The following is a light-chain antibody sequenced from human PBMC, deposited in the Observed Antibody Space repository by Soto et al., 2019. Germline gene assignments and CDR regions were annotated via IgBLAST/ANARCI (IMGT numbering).Light chain of an antibody. Sequence: DMQITPSPSSLSASVGDRVTITCRASQTITNYLNWYQQQSGRAPKLLIYATDTLQSGVPSRISGSGSGTDYTLTISSLQTEEFATYYCQQTNNTPHPFGQVTKVYIK. V-gene: IGKV1-39*01. CDR2: ATD. CDR3: QQTNNTPHP. CDR1: QTITNY. J-gene: IGKJ1*01.